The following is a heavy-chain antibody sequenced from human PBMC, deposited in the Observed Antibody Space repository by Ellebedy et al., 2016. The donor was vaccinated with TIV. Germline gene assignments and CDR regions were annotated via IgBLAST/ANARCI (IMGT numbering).Heavy chain of an antibody. CDR1: GLIFSSYW. D-gene: IGHD2-15*01. J-gene: IGHJ6*02. Sequence: GGSLRLXXAVSGLIFSSYWMHWVRQAPGKGLVWVSRISSDGSTTVYADSVKGRFTISRDNAKNTLYLQMNSLRAEDTAVYYCARPGYCSGGRCWVYGMDVWGQGTTVTVSS. V-gene: IGHV3-74*01. CDR3: ARPGYCSGGRCWVYGMDV. CDR2: ISSDGSTT.